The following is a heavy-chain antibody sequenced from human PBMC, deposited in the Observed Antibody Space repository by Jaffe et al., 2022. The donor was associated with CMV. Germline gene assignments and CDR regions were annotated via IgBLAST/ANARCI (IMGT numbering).Heavy chain of an antibody. CDR2: IDWDDDK. J-gene: IGHJ6*03. D-gene: IGHD3-10*01. Sequence: QVTLRESGPALVKPTQTLTLTCTFSGFSLSTSGMCVSWIRQPPGKALEWLARIDWDDDKYYSTSLKTRLTISKDTSKNQVVLTMTNMDPVDTATYYCARILRRGYYGSGSYYNPLGGYYYYYYMDVWGKGTTVTVSS. V-gene: IGHV2-70*15. CDR3: ARILRRGYYGSGSYYNPLGGYYYYYYMDV. CDR1: GFSLSTSGMC.